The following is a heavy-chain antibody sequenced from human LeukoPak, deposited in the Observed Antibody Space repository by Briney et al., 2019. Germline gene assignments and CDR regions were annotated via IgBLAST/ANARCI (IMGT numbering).Heavy chain of an antibody. J-gene: IGHJ5*02. CDR1: GFTFSRYE. D-gene: IGHD6-13*01. CDR2: ISSSSSYI. Sequence: GGSLRLSSAASGFTFSRYEMNWVRQAPGKGLEWVSSISSSSSYIYYADSVKGRFTISRDNAKNSLYLQMNSLRAEDTAVYYCARDRIAAAGTWFDPWGQGTLVTVSS. V-gene: IGHV3-21*01. CDR3: ARDRIAAAGTWFDP.